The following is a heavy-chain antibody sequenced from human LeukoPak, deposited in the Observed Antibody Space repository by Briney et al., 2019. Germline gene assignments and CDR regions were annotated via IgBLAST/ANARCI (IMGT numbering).Heavy chain of an antibody. CDR1: GGSISSYY. CDR3: ASRRGGYCSGGSCNWFDP. Sequence: SETLSLTCTVSGGSISSYYWSWIRQPPGKGLEWIRYIYYSGSTNYNPSLKGRVTISVDTSKNQFSLKLSSVTAADTAVYYCASRRGGYCSGGSCNWFDPWGQGTLVTVSS. CDR2: IYYSGST. D-gene: IGHD2-15*01. V-gene: IGHV4-59*01. J-gene: IGHJ5*02.